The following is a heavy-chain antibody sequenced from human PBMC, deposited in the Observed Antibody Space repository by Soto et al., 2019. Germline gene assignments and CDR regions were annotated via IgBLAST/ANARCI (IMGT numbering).Heavy chain of an antibody. Sequence: PSDTLSLTCAVYGGSFSGYYWSWIRQPPGKGLEWIGEINHSGSTNYNPSLKSRVTISVDTSKNQFSLKLSSVTAADTAVYYCARVAGYCSGGSCYRDEYFQHWGQGTLVTVSS. V-gene: IGHV4-34*01. CDR2: INHSGST. D-gene: IGHD2-15*01. CDR1: GGSFSGYY. J-gene: IGHJ1*01. CDR3: ARVAGYCSGGSCYRDEYFQH.